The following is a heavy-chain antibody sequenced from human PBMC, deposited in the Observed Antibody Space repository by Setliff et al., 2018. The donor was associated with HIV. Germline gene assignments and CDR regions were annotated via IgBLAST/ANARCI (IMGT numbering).Heavy chain of an antibody. V-gene: IGHV4-59*01. Sequence: SETLSLTCTVSSDSIRFYYWTWIRQPPGKGLGWNGNIYYTGSTNYNPSLKSRITISVDTSKQKFSLKFTSMTATATAVYYCASEKKAWSVSDSFYEYWGQGVPVTVSS. CDR2: IYYTGST. CDR1: SDSIRFYY. D-gene: IGHD3-3*01. CDR3: ASEKKAWSVSDSFYEY. J-gene: IGHJ4*02.